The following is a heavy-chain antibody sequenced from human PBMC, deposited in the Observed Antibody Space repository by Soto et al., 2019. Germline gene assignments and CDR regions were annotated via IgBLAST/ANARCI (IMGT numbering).Heavy chain of an antibody. CDR1: GFPFSTYG. J-gene: IGHJ3*02. CDR2: IVRDGSAK. CDR3: ARDDAFGNENGFDI. D-gene: IGHD1-1*01. V-gene: IGHV3-33*01. Sequence: QVQLVESGGGVVQPGTSLRLSCAVSGFPFSTYGFHWVRQPPGKGVEWVAFIVRDGSAKYHADSVEGRFTISRDKSKDTLYLQMNSLRAEDTAVYYCARDDAFGNENGFDIWGQGPMVTVSS.